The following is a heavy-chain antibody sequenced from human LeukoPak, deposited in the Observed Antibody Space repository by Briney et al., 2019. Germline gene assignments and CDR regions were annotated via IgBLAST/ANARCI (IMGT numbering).Heavy chain of an antibody. V-gene: IGHV1-2*02. D-gene: IGHD3/OR15-3a*01. CDR1: GYTFTGYY. CDR2: INPNSGGT. J-gene: IGHJ4*02. Sequence: ASVKVSCKASGYTFTGYYMHWVRQAPGQGLEWMGWINPNSGGTNYAQKFQGRVTITADKSTSTAYMELSSLRSEDTAVYYCASASLGLTYFDYWGQGTLVTVSS. CDR3: ASASLGLTYFDY.